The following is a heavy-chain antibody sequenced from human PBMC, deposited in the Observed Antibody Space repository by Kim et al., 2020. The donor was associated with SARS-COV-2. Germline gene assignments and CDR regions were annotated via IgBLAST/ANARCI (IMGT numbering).Heavy chain of an antibody. J-gene: IGHJ5*02. Sequence: SETLSLTCTVSGYSISSGYYWGWIRQPPGKGLEWIGSIYHSGSTYYNPSLKSRVTISVDTSKNQFSLKLSSVTAADTAVYYCARSAYDGDPSWFDPWGQG. V-gene: IGHV4-38-2*02. CDR1: GYSISSGYY. CDR2: IYHSGST. D-gene: IGHD4-17*01. CDR3: ARSAYDGDPSWFDP.